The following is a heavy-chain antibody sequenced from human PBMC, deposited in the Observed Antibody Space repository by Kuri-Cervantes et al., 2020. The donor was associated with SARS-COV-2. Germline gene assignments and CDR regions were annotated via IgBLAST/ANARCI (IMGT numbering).Heavy chain of an antibody. V-gene: IGHV1-2*02. CDR3: ARGVTIFGVVSYYYYMDV. D-gene: IGHD3-3*01. CDR1: GYTFTDYY. CDR2: INPNSGGT. J-gene: IGHJ6*03. Sequence: ASVKVSCKASGYTFTDYYMHWVRQAPGQGLEWMGWINPNSGGTNYAQKFQGRVTMTRDTSISTAYMKLSRLRSDDTAVYYCARGVTIFGVVSYYYYMDVWGKGTTVTVSS.